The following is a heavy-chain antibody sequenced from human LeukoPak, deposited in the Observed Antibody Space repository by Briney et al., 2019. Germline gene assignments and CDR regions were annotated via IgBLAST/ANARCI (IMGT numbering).Heavy chain of an antibody. CDR2: ISSSISYT. CDR3: ARAVAGDYFDY. V-gene: IGHV3-11*06. J-gene: IGHJ4*02. D-gene: IGHD6-19*01. Sequence: GGSLRLSCAASGFTFSDYYMSWLRQAPGKGLEWLSYISSSISYTNYADSVKGRFTISRDNAKNSLYLQMNSLRAEDTAVYYCARAVAGDYFDYWGQGTLVTVSS. CDR1: GFTFSDYY.